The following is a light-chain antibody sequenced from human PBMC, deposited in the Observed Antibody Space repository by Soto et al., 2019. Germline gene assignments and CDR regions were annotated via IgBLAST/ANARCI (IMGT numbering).Light chain of an antibody. CDR3: QQYDSSPAT. CDR2: GAS. CDR1: QSVSNNY. J-gene: IGKJ5*01. Sequence: EIVLTQSPATLSLSPGERATLSCGASQSVSNNYLAWYQQKPGQAPRLLIYGASNRATGIPDRFSGSGSGTDFTLIISRLEPEDFALYYCQQYDSSPATFGRGTRLEIK. V-gene: IGKV3-20*01.